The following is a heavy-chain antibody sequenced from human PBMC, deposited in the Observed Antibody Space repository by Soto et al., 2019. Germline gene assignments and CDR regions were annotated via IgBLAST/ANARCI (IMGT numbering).Heavy chain of an antibody. CDR1: GYSFTTYW. V-gene: IGHV5-51*01. Sequence: PGESLQISCKGSGYSFTTYWIAWVRQMPGKGLEWMGVIYPVDSDTRYSPSFQGQVTISVDKSISTAYLQWSSLKASDSALYYCAKHASLVLFQWPPKNNWFDLWGKGTLVTVS. D-gene: IGHD6-19*01. J-gene: IGHJ5*02. CDR2: IYPVDSDT. CDR3: AKHASLVLFQWPPKNNWFDL.